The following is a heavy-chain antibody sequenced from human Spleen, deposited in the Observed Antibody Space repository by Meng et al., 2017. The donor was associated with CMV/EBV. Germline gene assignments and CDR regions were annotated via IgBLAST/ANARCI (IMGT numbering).Heavy chain of an antibody. D-gene: IGHD3-16*01. CDR3: ARVMAITFGGVNTFDY. J-gene: IGHJ4*02. Sequence: VQLVESGGGLVQPGGSLSLSCAASVFTFSSYWMHWVRQAPGKGLVWVSRINSDGSSTSYADSVKGRFTISRDNAKNTLYLQMNSLRAEDTAVYYCARVMAITFGGVNTFDYWGQGTLVTVSS. CDR1: VFTFSSYW. CDR2: INSDGSST. V-gene: IGHV3-74*01.